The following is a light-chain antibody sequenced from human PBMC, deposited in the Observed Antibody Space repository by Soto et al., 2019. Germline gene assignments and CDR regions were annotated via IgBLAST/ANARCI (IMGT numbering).Light chain of an antibody. V-gene: IGKV3-15*01. Sequence: EIVMTQSPATLSVSPGERATLSCRASQSVSSNFAWYQQKPGQAPRLLIYGASTRVSGIPARFSGSGSGTEFTLTIGSLQSEDFAVYYCQQYNNWPYTFGQATKMEIK. CDR3: QQYNNWPYT. CDR2: GAS. CDR1: QSVSSN. J-gene: IGKJ2*01.